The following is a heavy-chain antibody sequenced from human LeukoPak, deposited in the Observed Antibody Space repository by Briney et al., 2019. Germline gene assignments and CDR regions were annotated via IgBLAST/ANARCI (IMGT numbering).Heavy chain of an antibody. V-gene: IGHV3-48*03. D-gene: IGHD2-21*02. J-gene: IGHJ3*02. Sequence: GGSLRLSCAASGFTFSSYEMNWVRQAPGKGLEWASYISSSGSTIYYADSVKGRFTISRDNAKNSLYLQMNSLRAEDTAVYYCARAQYCGGDCHDAFDIWGQGTMVTVSS. CDR2: ISSSGSTI. CDR1: GFTFSSYE. CDR3: ARAQYCGGDCHDAFDI.